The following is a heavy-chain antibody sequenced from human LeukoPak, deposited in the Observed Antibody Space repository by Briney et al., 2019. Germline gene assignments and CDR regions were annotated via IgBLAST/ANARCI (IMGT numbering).Heavy chain of an antibody. J-gene: IGHJ4*02. CDR1: GGSFSGYY. CDR3: ARDPNLYGSGAFGY. V-gene: IGHV4-34*01. Sequence: PSETLSLTCAVYGGSFSGYYWSWIRQPPGKGLEWIGEINHSGSTNYNPSLKSRVTISVDTSKNQFSLKLSSVTAADTAVYYCARDPNLYGSGAFGYWGQGTLVIVSS. CDR2: INHSGST. D-gene: IGHD3-10*01.